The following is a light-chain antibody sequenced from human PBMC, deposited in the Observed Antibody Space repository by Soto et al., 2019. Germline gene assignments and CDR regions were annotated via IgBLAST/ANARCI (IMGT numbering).Light chain of an antibody. CDR2: GVS. V-gene: IGKV3-20*01. J-gene: IGKJ1*01. Sequence: EIVLTQSPGTLSLSPGERATLSCRASQSVSSSYLAWYQQKPGQAPRLLIYGVSSRATGIPDRFSGRGSGTDFTLNISRLEPEDFAVYYCQQYGSSPETFGQGTKVEIK. CDR1: QSVSSSY. CDR3: QQYGSSPET.